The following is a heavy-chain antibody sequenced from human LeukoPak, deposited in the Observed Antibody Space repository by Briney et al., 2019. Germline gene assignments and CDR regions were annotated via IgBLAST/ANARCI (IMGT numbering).Heavy chain of an antibody. V-gene: IGHV4-4*02. J-gene: IGHJ6*02. D-gene: IGHD2-15*01. CDR1: GGSISSSNW. Sequence: SGTLSLTCAVSGGSISSSNWWSWVRQPPGKGLEWIGEIYHSGSTNYNPSLKSRVTISVDTSKNQFSLKLSSVTAADTAVYYCARERVVVAASYYYYGMDVWGQGTTVTVSS. CDR3: ARERVVVAASYYYYGMDV. CDR2: IYHSGST.